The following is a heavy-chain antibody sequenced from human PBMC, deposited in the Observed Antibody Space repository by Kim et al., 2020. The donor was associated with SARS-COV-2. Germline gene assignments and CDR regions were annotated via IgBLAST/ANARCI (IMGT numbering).Heavy chain of an antibody. CDR2: IGIGGDT. CDR3: ARDGQEYGMDV. CDR1: GLTFSDHD. J-gene: IGHJ6*02. Sequence: GGSLRLSCAASGLTFSDHDFHWVRLVPGKGLEWVSAIGIGGDTFYPDSVKGRFTISREDAKRALYLQMNSLTIGDTAVYFCARDGQEYGMDVWGPGTTVT. V-gene: IGHV3-13*01.